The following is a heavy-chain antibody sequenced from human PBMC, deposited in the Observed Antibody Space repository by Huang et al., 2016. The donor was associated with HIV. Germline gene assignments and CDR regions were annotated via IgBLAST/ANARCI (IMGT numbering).Heavy chain of an antibody. J-gene: IGHJ6*03. CDR2: SIPICGTA. V-gene: IGHV1-69*13. CDR3: ASGLSLVYYLYYMDV. CDR1: GGTFNNYA. D-gene: IGHD3-16*02. Sequence: QVQLVQSGAEVKKPGSSVKVSCQASGGTFNNYAFSWVRQAPGQGLERMGGSIPICGTANYAQKFQDRGTSTADESTSTAYMELSSLRSEDTAIYYCASGLSLVYYLYYMDVWGKGTTVTVSS.